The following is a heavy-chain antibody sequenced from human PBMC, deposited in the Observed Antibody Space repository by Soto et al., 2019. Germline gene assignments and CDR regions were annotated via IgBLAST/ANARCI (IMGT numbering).Heavy chain of an antibody. Sequence: ASVKVSCKASGYTFTSYGISWVRQAPGQGLEWMGWISAYNGNTNYAQKLQGRVTMTTDTSTSTAYMELRSLRSGDTAVYYCARDNPVAGPSDYRGQGTLVTVSS. CDR1: GYTFTSYG. CDR2: ISAYNGNT. V-gene: IGHV1-18*01. J-gene: IGHJ4*02. CDR3: ARDNPVAGPSDY. D-gene: IGHD6-19*01.